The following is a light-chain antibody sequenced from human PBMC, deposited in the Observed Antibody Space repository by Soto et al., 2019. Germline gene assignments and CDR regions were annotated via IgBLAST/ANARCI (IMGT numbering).Light chain of an antibody. V-gene: IGKV3-11*01. J-gene: IGKJ1*01. CDR2: DAS. CDR3: QQRINWPPWT. CDR1: QSVSSY. Sequence: EIVLTQSPATLSLSPGERATLSCRASQSVSSYLAWYQQKPGQAPRLLIYDASNRATGIPARFSGSGSGTDFTLPISSLEPEDFAVYYCQQRINWPPWTFVQGTKVEIK.